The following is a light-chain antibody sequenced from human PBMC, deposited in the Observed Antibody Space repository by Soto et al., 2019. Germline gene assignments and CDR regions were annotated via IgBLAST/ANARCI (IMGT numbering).Light chain of an antibody. CDR3: MQDTHWPYT. J-gene: IGKJ2*01. Sequence: DVVMTQSPLSLPVTLGQPASISCRSSQSLVYSDGNTSLNWFQQRPGQSPRRLIYKVANRDAGVPDRFSGSGSGPDFTLKISRVEAEDVGVYYCMQDTHWPYTFGQGTKLEIK. V-gene: IGKV2-30*01. CDR2: KVA. CDR1: QSLVYSDGNTS.